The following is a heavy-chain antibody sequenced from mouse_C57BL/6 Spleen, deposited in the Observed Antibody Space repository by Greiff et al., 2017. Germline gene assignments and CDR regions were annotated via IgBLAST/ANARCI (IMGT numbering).Heavy chain of an antibody. D-gene: IGHD1-1*01. J-gene: IGHJ1*03. Sequence: QVQLKESGAELAKPGASVKLSCKASGYTFTSYWMHWVKQRPGQGLEWIGYINPSSGYTKYNQKFKDKATLTADKSSSTAYMQLSRLTYEDSAVYYCANTVVAKDWYFDVWGTGTTVTVS. CDR2: INPSSGYT. V-gene: IGHV1-7*01. CDR1: GYTFTSYW. CDR3: ANTVVAKDWYFDV.